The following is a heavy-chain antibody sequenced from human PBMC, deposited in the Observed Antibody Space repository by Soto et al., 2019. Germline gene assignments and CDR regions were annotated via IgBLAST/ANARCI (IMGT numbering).Heavy chain of an antibody. CDR3: ARGLSSKLDY. V-gene: IGHV4-34*01. CDR1: GGSFTGYY. Sequence: XXTLSLTCAVYGGSFTGYYWSWIRRPPGKGLEWIXEINHXGSTHSHPYLXXRVTISVXXYKTQFSLKLSSVTAADTAVYYCARGLSSKLDYWGQGTLVTVSS. CDR2: INHXGST. J-gene: IGHJ4*02.